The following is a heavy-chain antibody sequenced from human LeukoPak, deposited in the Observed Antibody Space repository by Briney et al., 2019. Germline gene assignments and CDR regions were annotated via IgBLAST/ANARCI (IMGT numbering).Heavy chain of an antibody. J-gene: IGHJ4*02. CDR2: IYTSGST. Sequence: PSETLSLTCTVSGGSISSYYWSWIRQPPGKGLEWIGYIYTSGSTNYNPSLKSRVTISVDTPKNQFSLKLSSVTAADTAVYYCARVRWGTFDYWGQGTLVTVSS. CDR1: GGSISSYY. CDR3: ARVRWGTFDY. D-gene: IGHD3-16*01. V-gene: IGHV4-4*09.